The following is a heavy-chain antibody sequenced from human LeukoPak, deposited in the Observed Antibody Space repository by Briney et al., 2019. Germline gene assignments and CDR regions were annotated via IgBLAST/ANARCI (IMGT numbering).Heavy chain of an antibody. Sequence: PGGSLRLSCAGSGFSVSSSYMSWVRQAPGKGLEWVSFISTSSSYIHNADSVKGRFTISRDNAENSLYLQMNSLRAEDTAVYYCARAAIAAARIYYYMDVWGKGTTVTVSS. CDR2: ISTSSSYI. V-gene: IGHV3-21*01. J-gene: IGHJ6*03. CDR3: ARAAIAAARIYYYMDV. CDR1: GFSVSSSY. D-gene: IGHD6-13*01.